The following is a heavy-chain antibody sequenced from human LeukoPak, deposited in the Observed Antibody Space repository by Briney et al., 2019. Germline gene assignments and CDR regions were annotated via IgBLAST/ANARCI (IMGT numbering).Heavy chain of an antibody. CDR2: ISAYNGNI. D-gene: IGHD2-2*01. Sequence: GASVKVYCKASGYTFINYDVRWRRQAPGQGLELVGWISAYNGNINYAQTFQGRVTMTTDTSTSTAYMELRSLRSDDTAVYYCARGRYCSSTSCSPSFYFDFWGQGTLVTVSS. J-gene: IGHJ4*02. CDR1: GYTFINYD. CDR3: ARGRYCSSTSCSPSFYFDF. V-gene: IGHV1-18*01.